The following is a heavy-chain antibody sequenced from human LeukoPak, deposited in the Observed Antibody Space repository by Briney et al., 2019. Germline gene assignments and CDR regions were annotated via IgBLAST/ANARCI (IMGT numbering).Heavy chain of an antibody. J-gene: IGHJ4*02. CDR1: GGSISSYY. V-gene: IGHV4-59*08. CDR3: ARQSATAAYDY. CDR2: IYYSGST. Sequence: TPSETLSLTCTVSGGSISSYYWSWIRQPPGKGLEWIGYIYYSGSTNYNPSLKSRVTISVDTSKNQFSLKLSSVTAADTAVYYCARQSATAAYDYWGQGTLVTVSS. D-gene: IGHD6-13*01.